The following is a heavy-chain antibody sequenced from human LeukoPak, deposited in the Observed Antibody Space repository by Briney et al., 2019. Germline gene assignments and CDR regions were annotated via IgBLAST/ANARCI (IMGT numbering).Heavy chain of an antibody. V-gene: IGHV4-61*02. J-gene: IGHJ4*02. CDR3: ARGDFWSGYGDY. D-gene: IGHD3-3*01. CDR1: GGSISSGSYY. CDR2: IYTSGST. Sequence: SETLSLTCTVSGGSISSGSYYWSWIRQPAGKGLEWIGRIYTSGSTNYNPSLKSRVTISVDTSKNQFSLKLSSVTAADTAVYYCARGDFWSGYGDYWGQGTLVTVSS.